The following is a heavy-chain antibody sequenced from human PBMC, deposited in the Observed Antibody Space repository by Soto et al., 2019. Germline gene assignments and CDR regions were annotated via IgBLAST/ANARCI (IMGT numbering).Heavy chain of an antibody. CDR2: ISGSGGST. CDR1: GFTFSSYA. J-gene: IGHJ4*02. V-gene: IGHV3-23*01. Sequence: GGSLRLSCAASGFTFSSYAMSWVRQAPGKGLEWVSAISGSGGSTYYADSVKGRFTISRDNSKNTLYLQMNSLRAEDTAVYYCAKDWVVPAAKGPPLAYWGQGTLVTVSS. CDR3: AKDWVVPAAKGPPLAY. D-gene: IGHD2-2*01.